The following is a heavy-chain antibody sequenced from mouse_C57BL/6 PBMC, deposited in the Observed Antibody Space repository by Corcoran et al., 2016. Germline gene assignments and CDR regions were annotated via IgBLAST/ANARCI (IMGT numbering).Heavy chain of an antibody. Sequence: QIQLVQSGPELKNPGETVKISCKASGYTFTTYGMSWVKQAPGKGLKWMGWINTYSGVPTYAADFKGRFAFSLETSASTAYLQINNLKNEDTATYFCVPTGTEPWFAYCGQGTLVTVSA. CDR3: VPTGTEPWFAY. CDR1: GYTFTTYG. J-gene: IGHJ3*01. CDR2: INTYSGVP. D-gene: IGHD4-1*02. V-gene: IGHV9-3*01.